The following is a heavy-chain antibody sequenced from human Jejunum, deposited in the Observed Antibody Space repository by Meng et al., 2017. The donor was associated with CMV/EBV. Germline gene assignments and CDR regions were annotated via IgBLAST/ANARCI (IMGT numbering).Heavy chain of an antibody. D-gene: IGHD3-16*01. V-gene: IGHV3-15*01. CDR1: GVTFSAAG. Sequence: VQLVAHGGGLGKPGGSLGISCAASGVTFSAAGLSWVRHAPGKGLEWVGRIRSKTDGGTVDYAAPVKGRFTISRDDSKATLYLEMISLNTEDTGVYYCANLGPTPYFDSWGQGTLVTVSS. J-gene: IGHJ4*02. CDR2: IRSKTDGGTV. CDR3: ANLGPTPYFDS.